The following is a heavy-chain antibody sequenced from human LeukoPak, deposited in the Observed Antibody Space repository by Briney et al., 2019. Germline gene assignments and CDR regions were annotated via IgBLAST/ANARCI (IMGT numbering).Heavy chain of an antibody. CDR1: GYTLTELS. CDR2: FHPERGET. Sequence: ASVKVSCKVSGYTLTELSINWVRQPPGEGLEWMGGFHPERGETIHAQKFQGRVTMTADTSTDTAYMELSSLTSDDTAVYYCMSAFYMDVWAKGPRSPSP. J-gene: IGHJ6*03. CDR3: MSAFYMDV. D-gene: IGHD5/OR15-5a*01. V-gene: IGHV1-24*01.